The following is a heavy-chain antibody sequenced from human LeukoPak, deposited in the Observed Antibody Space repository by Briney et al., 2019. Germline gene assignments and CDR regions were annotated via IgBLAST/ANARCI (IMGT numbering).Heavy chain of an antibody. D-gene: IGHD1-1*01. V-gene: IGHV1-18*01. J-gene: IGHJ4*02. CDR3: GSESHVERDDY. CDR2: ISANDGKI. CDR1: GFAFTSYG. Sequence: ASVKVSCKASGFAFTSYGFTWVRQAPGQGLEWMGWISANDGKIHYSERHQGRITMTTDTGTSTAYMELRSLRSDDTAVYYCGSESHVERDDYWGQGTLVTVSS.